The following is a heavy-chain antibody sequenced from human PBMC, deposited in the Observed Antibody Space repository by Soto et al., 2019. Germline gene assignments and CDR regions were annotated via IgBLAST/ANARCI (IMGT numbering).Heavy chain of an antibody. CDR1: GYTFTSYA. CDR3: ARSPEDIVVVPAAGSLWFDP. D-gene: IGHD2-2*01. V-gene: IGHV1-3*01. CDR2: INAGNGNT. J-gene: IGHJ5*02. Sequence: ASVKVSCKASGYTFTSYAMHWVRQAPGQRLEWMGWINAGNGNTTYSQKFQGRVTITRDTSASTAYMELSSLRSEDTAVYYCARSPEDIVVVPAAGSLWFDPWGQGTLVTVSS.